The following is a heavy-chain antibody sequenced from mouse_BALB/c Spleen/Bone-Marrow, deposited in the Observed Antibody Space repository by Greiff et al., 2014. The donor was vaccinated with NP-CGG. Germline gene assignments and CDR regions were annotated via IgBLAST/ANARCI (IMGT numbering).Heavy chain of an antibody. CDR2: IDPSDSYS. CDR1: GYTFTNYW. CDR3: ARGVVYYYAMDY. J-gene: IGHJ4*01. V-gene: IGHV1-69*02. Sequence: QVHVKQSGAELVKPGALVKLSCKASGYTFTNYWMHWVKQRPGQGLEWIGEIDPSDSYSNYNQNFKGKATLTVDKSSSTAYMQLTSLTSEDSAVYYCARGVVYYYAMDYWGQGTSVTVSS.